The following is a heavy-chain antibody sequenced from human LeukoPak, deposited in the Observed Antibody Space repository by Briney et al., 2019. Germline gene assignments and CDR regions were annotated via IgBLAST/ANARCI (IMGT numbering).Heavy chain of an antibody. V-gene: IGHV1-18*01. CDR1: GYTFTSYG. J-gene: IGHJ6*02. Sequence: ASVKVSCKASGYTFTSYGISWVRQAPGQGLEWMGWISAYNGNTNYAQKLQGRVTMTTDTSTSTAYMELRSLSSDDTAVYYCARGLYYYDSYYYYYGMDVWGQGTTVTVSS. CDR3: ARGLYYYDSYYYYYGMDV. CDR2: ISAYNGNT. D-gene: IGHD3-22*01.